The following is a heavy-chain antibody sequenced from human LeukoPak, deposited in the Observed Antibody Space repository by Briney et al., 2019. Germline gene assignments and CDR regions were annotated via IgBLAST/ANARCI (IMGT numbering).Heavy chain of an antibody. Sequence: PGGSLRLSCAASGFTFSSYELNWVRQAPGKGLEWVSYISGSGSTIYYADSVKGRFTISRDNAKSSLYLQVNSLRAEDTAIYYCAREAGYWFDPWGQGTLVTVSS. CDR2: ISGSGSTI. CDR1: GFTFSSYE. V-gene: IGHV3-48*03. J-gene: IGHJ5*02. CDR3: AREAGYWFDP.